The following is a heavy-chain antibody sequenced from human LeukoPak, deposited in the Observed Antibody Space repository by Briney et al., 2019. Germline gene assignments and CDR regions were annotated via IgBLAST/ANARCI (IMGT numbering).Heavy chain of an antibody. CDR2: ISAGGGRT. CDR1: GFTFSNYA. V-gene: IGHV3-23*01. D-gene: IGHD3-10*01. CDR3: ATQFLYGSGSGPHDY. J-gene: IGHJ4*02. Sequence: GGSLRLSCAASGFTFSNYAMSWVRQAPGKGLEWVSAISAGGGRTNYADSVKGRFTISRDNSKNTLYLQINSLRAEDTAVFYCATQFLYGSGSGPHDYWGQGTLVTVSS.